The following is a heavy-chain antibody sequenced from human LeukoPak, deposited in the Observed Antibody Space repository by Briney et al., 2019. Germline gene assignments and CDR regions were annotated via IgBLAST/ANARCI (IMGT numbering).Heavy chain of an antibody. J-gene: IGHJ4*02. D-gene: IGHD5-18*01. Sequence: SETLSLTCTVSGGSISSYYWSWIRQPPGKGLEWIGYIYYSGSTNYNPSLKSRVTISVDTSKNQFSLKLSSVTAADTAVYYCAREMRRGYSYGYDYWGQGTLVTVSS. CDR2: IYYSGST. V-gene: IGHV4-59*01. CDR3: AREMRRGYSYGYDY. CDR1: GGSISSYY.